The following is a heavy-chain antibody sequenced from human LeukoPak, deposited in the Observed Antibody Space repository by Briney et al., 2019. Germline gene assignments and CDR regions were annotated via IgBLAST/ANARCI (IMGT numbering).Heavy chain of an antibody. J-gene: IGHJ4*02. V-gene: IGHV6-1*01. D-gene: IGHD2-2*01. CDR2: TYYRSKWYN. CDR3: ARGGRGYCTSSSCYFDY. CDR1: GDSVSSTA. Sequence: KASQTLSLTCATSGDSVSSTAWNWIRQSPSRGLEWLGRTYYRSKWYNDYAVSVKSRITIDPDTSKNQFSLQLNSVTPEDTAVYYCARGGRGYCTSSSCYFDYWGQGTLVTVSS.